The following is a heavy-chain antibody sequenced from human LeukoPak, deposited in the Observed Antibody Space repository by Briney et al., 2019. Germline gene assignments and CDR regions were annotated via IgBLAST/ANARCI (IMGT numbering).Heavy chain of an antibody. D-gene: IGHD1/OR15-1a*01. CDR1: GGSISSYY. J-gene: IGHJ4*02. Sequence: NPSETLSLTCTVSGGSISSYYWSWIRQPPWKRLEWIGDIYYSGSTNYNPSLKSRVTISVDTSKNQFSLKLSSVTAADTAVYYCARDHEGTDYWGQGTLVTVSS. V-gene: IGHV4-59*01. CDR2: IYYSGST. CDR3: ARDHEGTDY.